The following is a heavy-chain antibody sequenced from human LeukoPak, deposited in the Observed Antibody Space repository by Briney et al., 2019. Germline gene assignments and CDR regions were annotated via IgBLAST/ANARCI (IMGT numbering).Heavy chain of an antibody. D-gene: IGHD3-10*01. CDR2: INHSGST. CDR3: ARAVRGSGSPH. V-gene: IGHV4-34*01. Sequence: SGTLSLTCAVYGGSFSGYYWSWIRQPPGKGLEWIGEINHSGSTNYNPSLKSRVTIPVGTSKNQFSLKLSSVTAADTAVYYCARAVRGSGSPHWGQGTLVTVSS. J-gene: IGHJ4*02. CDR1: GGSFSGYY.